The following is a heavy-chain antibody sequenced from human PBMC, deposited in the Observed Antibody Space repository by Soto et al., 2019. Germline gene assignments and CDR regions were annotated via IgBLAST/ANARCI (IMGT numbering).Heavy chain of an antibody. CDR1: GFTFSTCW. J-gene: IGHJ4*02. D-gene: IGHD3-10*01. Sequence: EVQLVESGGGLVQPGGSLRLSCAASGFTFSTCWMMWVRQAPGKGLEWVANINQDGSERYYVDSVKGRFTISRDNAKNSLYLQMNSLRAEDTDVYYCVKDNRGSYWGQGTLVTVSS. CDR3: VKDNRGSY. CDR2: INQDGSER. V-gene: IGHV3-7*01.